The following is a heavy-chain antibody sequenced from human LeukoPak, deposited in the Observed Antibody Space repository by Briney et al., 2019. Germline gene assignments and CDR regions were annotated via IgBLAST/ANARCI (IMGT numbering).Heavy chain of an antibody. D-gene: IGHD5-18*01. V-gene: IGHV1-69*05. J-gene: IGHJ4*02. CDR1: GGTFSSYA. Sequence: SVKVSCKASGGTFSSYAISWVRQAPGQGLEWMGGIIPIFGTANYAQKFQGRVTITTDESTSTAYMELSSLRSADTAVYYCASDTAMATFDYWGQGTLVTVSS. CDR3: ASDTAMATFDY. CDR2: IIPIFGTA.